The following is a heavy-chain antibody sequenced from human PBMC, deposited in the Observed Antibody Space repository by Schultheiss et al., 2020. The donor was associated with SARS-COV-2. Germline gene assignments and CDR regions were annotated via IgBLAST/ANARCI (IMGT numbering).Heavy chain of an antibody. CDR1: GFTFSSYS. Sequence: GESLKISCAASGFTFSSYSMNWVRQAPGKGLEWVSSISSSSSYIYYADSVKGRFTISRDNSKNSLYLQMNSLRAEDTAVYYCARTYYYDSSGYYGGQVVITAVAFDIWGQGTMVTVSS. CDR2: ISSSSSYI. V-gene: IGHV3-21*01. D-gene: IGHD3-22*01. CDR3: ARTYYYDSSGYYGGQVVITAVAFDI. J-gene: IGHJ3*02.